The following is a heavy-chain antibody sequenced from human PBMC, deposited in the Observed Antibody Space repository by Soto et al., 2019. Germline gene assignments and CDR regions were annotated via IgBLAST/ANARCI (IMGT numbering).Heavy chain of an antibody. CDR2: ISGSGSRT. Sequence: GGSLRLSCAASGFTFSTYAMSWVRQAPGKGLEWLSVISGSGSRTYSADSVKGRFTISRDNSRDTLYLRMNSLRAEDTAVYYCAKAETGYCSGGTCYYDYWGQGTLVTVSS. J-gene: IGHJ4*02. V-gene: IGHV3-23*01. D-gene: IGHD2-15*01. CDR1: GFTFSTYA. CDR3: AKAETGYCSGGTCYYDY.